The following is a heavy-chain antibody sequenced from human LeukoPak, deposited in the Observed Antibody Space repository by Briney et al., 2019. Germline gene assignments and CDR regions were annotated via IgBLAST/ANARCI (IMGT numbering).Heavy chain of an antibody. CDR1: GFTFTISA. CDR3: AALRFGSGSYSFDY. Sequence: ASVKVSCKTSGFTFTISAMQWVRQARGQRLEWIGWIVVGSGNTNYAQVFQERVTITRDMSTRTAYMELSSPRSEDTAVYYCAALRFGSGSYSFDYWGQGTLVTVSS. V-gene: IGHV1-58*02. J-gene: IGHJ4*02. D-gene: IGHD3-10*01. CDR2: IVVGSGNT.